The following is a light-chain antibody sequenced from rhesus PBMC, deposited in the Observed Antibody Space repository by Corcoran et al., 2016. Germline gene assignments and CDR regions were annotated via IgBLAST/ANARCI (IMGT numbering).Light chain of an antibody. V-gene: IGKV1-18*01. Sequence: DIQMTQSPSSLSASVGDRVTITCRASQGISSWLAWYQQKPGKAPKLLIYKASTLQSGVQSRFSGSGSGTDYTFTISSLQPEDVATYYCQHGYGTPFTFGPGTKLDIK. J-gene: IGKJ3*01. CDR3: QHGYGTPFT. CDR1: QGISSW. CDR2: KAS.